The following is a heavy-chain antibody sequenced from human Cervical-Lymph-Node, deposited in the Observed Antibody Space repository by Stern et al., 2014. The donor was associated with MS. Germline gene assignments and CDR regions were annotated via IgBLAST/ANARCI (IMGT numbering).Heavy chain of an antibody. CDR2: IFYSGIT. J-gene: IGHJ4*02. CDR1: GDSLSSYY. CDR3: ARDHSSSSFDY. Sequence: VQLEESGPGLVKPSETLSLTCTVSGDSLSSYYWSWIRQPPGKGLEWIGYIFYSGITNYNPSLKSRVTMSIDTSRNQLSLRLTSVTAADTAVYYCARDHSSSSFDYWGQGKLVTVSS. V-gene: IGHV4-59*01. D-gene: IGHD6-6*01.